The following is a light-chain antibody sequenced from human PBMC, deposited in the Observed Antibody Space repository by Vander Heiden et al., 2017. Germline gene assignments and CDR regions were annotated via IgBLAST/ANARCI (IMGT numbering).Light chain of an antibody. Sequence: SYELTQPTSVSVSPGQTASITCSGDKLGDKYACWYQQKPGQSPVLVLYQDSKRPSGIPERFSGSNSGNTATLTISGTQAMDEADYYCQAWDSSTAHVVFGGGTKLTVL. V-gene: IGLV3-1*01. CDR2: QDS. CDR1: KLGDKY. CDR3: QAWDSSTAHVV. J-gene: IGLJ2*01.